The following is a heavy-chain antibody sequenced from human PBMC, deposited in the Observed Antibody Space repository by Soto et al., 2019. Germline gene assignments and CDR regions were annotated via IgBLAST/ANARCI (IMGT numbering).Heavy chain of an antibody. V-gene: IGHV4-30-4*01. CDR2: IYYSGST. CDR3: ARANSARGYSYGYPYYFDY. CDR1: GGSISSGDYY. D-gene: IGHD5-18*01. Sequence: QVQLQESGPGLVKPSQTLSLTCTVSGGSISSGDYYWSWIRQPPGKGLEWIGYIYYSGSTSYNPSLKSRVTISVDTSKNQFSLKLSSVTAADTAVYYCARANSARGYSYGYPYYFDYWGQGTLVTVSS. J-gene: IGHJ4*02.